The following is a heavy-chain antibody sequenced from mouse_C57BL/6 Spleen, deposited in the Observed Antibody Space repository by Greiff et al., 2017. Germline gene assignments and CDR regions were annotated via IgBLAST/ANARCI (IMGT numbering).Heavy chain of an antibody. CDR2: IYPSDSET. CDR3: ARERDYGYAMDY. V-gene: IGHV1-61*01. Sequence: QVQLQQPGAELVRPGSSVKLSCKASGYTFTSYWMDWVKQRPGQGLEWIGNIYPSDSETHYNQKFKDKAALTVDKSSSTAYMQLSSLTSEDSAVYYCARERDYGYAMDYWGQGTSVTVSS. D-gene: IGHD2-4*01. CDR1: GYTFTSYW. J-gene: IGHJ4*01.